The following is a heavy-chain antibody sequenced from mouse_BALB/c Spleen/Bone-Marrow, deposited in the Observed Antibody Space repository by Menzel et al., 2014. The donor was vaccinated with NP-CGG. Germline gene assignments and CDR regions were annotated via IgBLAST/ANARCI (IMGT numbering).Heavy chain of an antibody. CDR1: GFDFXRYW. CDR3: AHRYNVAMDY. J-gene: IGHJ4*01. D-gene: IGHD2-14*01. CDR2: INPDSSTI. Sequence: EVKLVESGGGLVQPGGSLKLSCAASGFDFXRYWMSWVRQAQGNVLEWIGDINPDSSTINYTPPLKDKFIISRDNAKNTLYLQMSKVRSEDTALYYCAHRYNVAMDYWGQGTSVTVSS. V-gene: IGHV4-1*02.